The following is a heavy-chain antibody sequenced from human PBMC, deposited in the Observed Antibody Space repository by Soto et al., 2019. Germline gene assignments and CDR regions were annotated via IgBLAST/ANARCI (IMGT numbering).Heavy chain of an antibody. CDR1: GFTFSSYG. CDR3: VRNHWLEH. V-gene: IGHV3-7*01. CDR2: IRQDGSET. Sequence: GGSLRLSCAASGFTFSSYGMSWVRQAPGKGLEWVADIRQDGSETYYVDSVKGRFTISRDNAKNSLYLQMNSLRAEDAAVYYCVRNHWLEHWGQGTLVTVSS. J-gene: IGHJ5*02.